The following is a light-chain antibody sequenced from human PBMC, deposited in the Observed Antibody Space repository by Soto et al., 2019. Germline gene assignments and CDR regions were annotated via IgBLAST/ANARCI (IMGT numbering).Light chain of an antibody. Sequence: QSALTQPASVTGSPGQPITISCTGTRSDVGGYNYVSWYQQHPDKAPKLMIYDVSNRPSGVSNRFSGSKSGNTASLTISGLQAVFLSDDSSSSEICASSPNVVGTGSKVP. CDR1: RSDVGGYNY. V-gene: IGLV2-14*01. CDR2: DVS. CDR3: SSEICASSPNV. J-gene: IGLJ1*01.